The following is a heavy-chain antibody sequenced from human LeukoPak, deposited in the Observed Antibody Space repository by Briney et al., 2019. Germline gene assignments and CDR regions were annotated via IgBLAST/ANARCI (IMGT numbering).Heavy chain of an antibody. CDR3: ARESVRGRWFDP. CDR1: GGSISSYY. V-gene: IGHV4-4*07. Sequence: ASETLSLACTVSGGSISSYYWSWIRQPAGKGLEWIGRIYTSGSTNYNPSLKSRVTMSVDTSKNQFSLKLSSVTAADTAVYYCARESVRGRWFDPWGQGTLVTVSS. J-gene: IGHJ5*02. CDR2: IYTSGST. D-gene: IGHD3-10*02.